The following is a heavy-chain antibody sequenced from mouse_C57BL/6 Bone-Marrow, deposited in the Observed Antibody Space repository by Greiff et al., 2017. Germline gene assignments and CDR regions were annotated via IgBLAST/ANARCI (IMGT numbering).Heavy chain of an antibody. V-gene: IGHV1-55*01. Sequence: QVQLQQPGAELVKPGASVKMSCKASGYTFTSYWITWVKQRPGQGLEWIGDIYPGSGSTNYNEKFKSKATLTVAPSSSTAYMQLSSLTSEDSAVYYCARGGIYYGKCGFAYWGQGTLVTVSA. D-gene: IGHD2-1*01. CDR1: GYTFTSYW. J-gene: IGHJ3*01. CDR2: IYPGSGST. CDR3: ARGGIYYGKCGFAY.